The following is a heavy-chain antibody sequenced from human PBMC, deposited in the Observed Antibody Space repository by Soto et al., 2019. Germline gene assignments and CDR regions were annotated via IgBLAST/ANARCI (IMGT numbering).Heavy chain of an antibody. CDR1: GGTFSSYA. Sequence: QVQLVQSGAEVKKPGSSVKVSCKASGGTFSSYAISWVRQAPGQGLEWMGGIIPIFGTANYAQKFQGRVTITADESTSPAYMELSSLSSEDTAVYYCARERYCISTSCYNWFDPWGQGTLVTVSS. CDR3: ARERYCISTSCYNWFDP. CDR2: IIPIFGTA. V-gene: IGHV1-69*12. J-gene: IGHJ5*02. D-gene: IGHD2-2*01.